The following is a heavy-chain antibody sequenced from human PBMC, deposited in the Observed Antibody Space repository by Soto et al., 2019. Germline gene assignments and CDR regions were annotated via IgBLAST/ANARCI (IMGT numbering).Heavy chain of an antibody. D-gene: IGHD3-16*01. Sequence: GGSLRLSCAASGFTFSSYAMSWVRQAPGKGLEWVSTISSTGRTTFYTDSVKGRFTISRDNSKNTLSLQMNSLRAEDTAIYYCAXGGSRSRDGLDXWGQGTTVTVSS. V-gene: IGHV3-23*01. CDR3: AXGGSRSRDGLDX. J-gene: IGHJ6*02. CDR2: ISSTGRTT. CDR1: GFTFSSYA.